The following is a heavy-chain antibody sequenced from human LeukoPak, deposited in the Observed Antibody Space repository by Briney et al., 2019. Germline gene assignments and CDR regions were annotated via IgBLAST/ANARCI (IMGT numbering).Heavy chain of an antibody. CDR3: AKDMLAVVRGAHYYDMDV. CDR1: GFTFSSYS. D-gene: IGHD3-10*01. J-gene: IGHJ6*03. V-gene: IGHV3-21*04. Sequence: GGSLRLSCAASGFTFSSYSMNWVRQAPGKGLEWVSSISSSSSYIYYADSVKGRFTISRDNAKNSLYLQMNSLRAEDTALYYCAKDMLAVVRGAHYYDMDVWGKGATVTVSS. CDR2: ISSSSSYI.